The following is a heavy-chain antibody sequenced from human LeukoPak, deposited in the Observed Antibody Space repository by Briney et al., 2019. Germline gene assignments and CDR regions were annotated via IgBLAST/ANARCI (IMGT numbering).Heavy chain of an antibody. CDR1: GFSFGDYD. D-gene: IGHD3-10*01. CDR3: TRDNEVFYGSGSCYYFDY. J-gene: IGHJ4*02. Sequence: GRSLRLSCTASGFSFGDYDMSWVRQAPGKGLEWVGFIRKKAYGGTTEYAASVKGRFIISRDDSKSIVYLQMNSLKAEDTAVYYCTRDNEVFYGSGSCYYFDYWGQGTLVTVSS. V-gene: IGHV3-49*04. CDR2: IRKKAYGGTT.